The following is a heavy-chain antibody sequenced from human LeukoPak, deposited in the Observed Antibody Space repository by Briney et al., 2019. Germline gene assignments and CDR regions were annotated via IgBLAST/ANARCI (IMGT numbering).Heavy chain of an antibody. D-gene: IGHD6-13*01. CDR1: GYTFTSYD. CDR2: MNPNSGNT. J-gene: IGHJ4*02. CDR3: ARFYSSSSSFDY. V-gene: IGHV1-8*01. Sequence: ASVKVSCKASGYTFTSYDINWVRQATGQGLEWMGWMNPNSGNTGYPQKFQGRVTMTRNTSISTAYMELSSLRSEDTAVYYCARFYSSSSSFDYWGQGTLVTVSS.